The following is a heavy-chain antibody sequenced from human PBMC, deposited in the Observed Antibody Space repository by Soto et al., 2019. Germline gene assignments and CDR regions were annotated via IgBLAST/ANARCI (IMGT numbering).Heavy chain of an antibody. CDR2: IYTSASI. J-gene: IGHJ6*02. CDR3: ARDREAGYNFYYGRGG. CDR1: GADINTYS. D-gene: IGHD6-19*01. Sequence: SETLSLTCSISGADINTYSWTWIRQPAGKGLEWIGRIYTSASINYNPSLRGRVTLSVDTSTNQVSLKLASVTAADTAVYHCARDREAGYNFYYGRGGWGQGTTVTVSS. V-gene: IGHV4-4*07.